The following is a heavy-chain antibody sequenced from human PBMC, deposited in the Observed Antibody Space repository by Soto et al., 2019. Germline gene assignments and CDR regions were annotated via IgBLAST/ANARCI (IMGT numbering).Heavy chain of an antibody. CDR2: ITSSGTT. Sequence: QVQLQQWGAGLLKPSETLSLTCAVFGGSFSDSYWSWIRQSPGKGLEWIGEITSSGTTYYNPSLMSRVTISGDTSKNQFSLEVRSVTAADTAVYYCARGRPAIATRWFDSWGQGTLVTVSS. D-gene: IGHD1-1*01. V-gene: IGHV4-34*01. J-gene: IGHJ5*01. CDR1: GGSFSDSY. CDR3: ARGRPAIATRWFDS.